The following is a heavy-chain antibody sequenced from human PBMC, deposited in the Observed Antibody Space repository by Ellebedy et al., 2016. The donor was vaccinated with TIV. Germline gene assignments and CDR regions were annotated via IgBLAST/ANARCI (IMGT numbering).Heavy chain of an antibody. CDR2: LYYTGST. V-gene: IGHV4-59*01. J-gene: IGHJ3*01. D-gene: IGHD3-10*01. CDR3: VSSVSVDAFDL. CDR1: GGSLSDNY. Sequence: SETLSLTCAVSGGSLSDNYWTWIRQPPGKGLEWIGYLYYTGSTNYNPSLKSRVTISVNTPRNQLSLKLSSVTAADTAVYYCVSSVSVDAFDLWGQGTMVTVSS.